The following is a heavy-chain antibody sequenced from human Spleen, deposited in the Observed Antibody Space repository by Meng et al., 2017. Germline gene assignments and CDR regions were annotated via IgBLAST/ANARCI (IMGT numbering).Heavy chain of an antibody. CDR2: ISYDGSRK. J-gene: IGHJ4*02. Sequence: GGSLRLSCAASGFTFSNYALHWVRQAPGKGLEWVAVISYDGSRKYYADSVKGRFTISRDNSKNTLYVQMNSLRHDDSAVYYCARDELGRFDYWGQGTLVTVSS. V-gene: IGHV3-30*04. CDR1: GFTFSNYA. CDR3: ARDELGRFDY. D-gene: IGHD3-10*01.